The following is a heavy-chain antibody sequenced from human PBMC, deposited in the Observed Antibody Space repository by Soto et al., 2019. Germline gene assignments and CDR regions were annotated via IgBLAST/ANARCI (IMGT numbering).Heavy chain of an antibody. CDR1: GGSLSSYY. CDR3: GSVRPSGYVLS. J-gene: IGHJ5*02. V-gene: IGHV4-59*01. Sequence: SETLSLTCTVSGGSLSSYYWTWIRQSPGKGLEWIGYVYFSGNTNYNPSLKSRVSISIDTSKNQFSLRLASVTAADTAFYYCGSVRPSGYVLSWGQGTLVTVSS. CDR2: VYFSGNT. D-gene: IGHD6-25*01.